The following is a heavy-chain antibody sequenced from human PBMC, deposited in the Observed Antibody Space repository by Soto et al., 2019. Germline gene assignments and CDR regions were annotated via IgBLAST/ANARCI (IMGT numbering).Heavy chain of an antibody. D-gene: IGHD3-16*01. J-gene: IGHJ3*02. V-gene: IGHV3-7*01. CDR3: ARSLGWRDAFDI. CDR2: IKEDGREK. CDR1: GFSFRTYW. Sequence: EVQLVESGGALVQPGGSLRLSCAASGFSFRTYWMSWVRQAPGKGLEWVANIKEDGREKYYVDSVEGRFTISRDNAENSLYLQMNSLRAEDTAVYYCARSLGWRDAFDICGQGTMVTVSS.